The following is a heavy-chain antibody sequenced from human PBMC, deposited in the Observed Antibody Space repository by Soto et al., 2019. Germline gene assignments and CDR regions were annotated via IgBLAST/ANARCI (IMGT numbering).Heavy chain of an antibody. V-gene: IGHV4-59*01. CDR1: GGSISSNY. J-gene: IGHJ4*02. CDR2: IHYTGST. Sequence: SETLSLTCNVSGGSISSNYWSWIRQPPGKGLEWIGYIHYTGSTNYNPSLKSRVTISVDTSKNQFSLKLSSVTAADTAVYYCARGERGDGYNFDYWGQGTLVTVSS. CDR3: ARGERGDGYNFDY. D-gene: IGHD3-10*01.